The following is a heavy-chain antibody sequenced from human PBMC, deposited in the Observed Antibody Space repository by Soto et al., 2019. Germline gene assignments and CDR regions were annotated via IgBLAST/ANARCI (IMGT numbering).Heavy chain of an antibody. CDR3: ARLTGAGGMDV. V-gene: IGHV4-30-4*01. Sequence: PSETLSLTCSVSGGSISSGDYYWSWIRQPPGKGLEWIGYIYYSGSTYYNPSLKSRVTISVDTSKNQFSLKLSSVTAADTAVYYCARLTGAGGMDVWGQGTTVTVSS. D-gene: IGHD1-26*01. CDR1: GGSISSGDYY. J-gene: IGHJ6*02. CDR2: IYYSGST.